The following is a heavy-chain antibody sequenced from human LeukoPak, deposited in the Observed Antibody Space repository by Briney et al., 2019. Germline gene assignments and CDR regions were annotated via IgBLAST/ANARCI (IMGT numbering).Heavy chain of an antibody. V-gene: IGHV1-8*03. J-gene: IGHJ4*02. CDR1: GYTFTSYD. Sequence: ASVKVSCKASGYTFTSYDINWVRQATGQGLEWMGWMNPNSGNTGYAQKFQGRVTITRNTSISTAYMELSSLRSEDTAVYYCARGTRDSSTFDYWGQGTLVTVSS. D-gene: IGHD6-6*01. CDR2: MNPNSGNT. CDR3: ARGTRDSSTFDY.